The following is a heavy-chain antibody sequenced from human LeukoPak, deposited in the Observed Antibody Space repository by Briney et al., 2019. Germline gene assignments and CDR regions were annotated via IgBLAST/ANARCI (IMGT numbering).Heavy chain of an antibody. J-gene: IGHJ6*02. D-gene: IGHD6-13*01. CDR3: ARDPYSSSWGYYYGMDV. CDR2: IKQDGSEK. V-gene: IGHV3-7*01. Sequence: GGSLRLSCAASGFTFSSYAMSWVRQAPGKGLEWVANIKQDGSEKYYVDSVKGRFTISRDNAKNSLYLQMNSLRAEDTAVYYCARDPYSSSWGYYYGMDVWGQGTTVTVSS. CDR1: GFTFSSYA.